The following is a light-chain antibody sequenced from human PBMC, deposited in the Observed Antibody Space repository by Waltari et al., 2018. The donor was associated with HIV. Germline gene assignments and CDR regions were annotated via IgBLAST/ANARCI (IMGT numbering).Light chain of an antibody. CDR2: EVT. CDR3: TSYTTSSTRV. Sequence: QSALTQPASVSGSPGQSITISCSGTSTDIGGYNYVSWYQHHPGKDPKLIIYEVTNRPSGVSNRFSASKSGNTASLTSSGLQAEDEADYYCTSYTTSSTRVFGGGTKLTVL. V-gene: IGLV2-14*01. CDR1: STDIGGYNY. J-gene: IGLJ3*02.